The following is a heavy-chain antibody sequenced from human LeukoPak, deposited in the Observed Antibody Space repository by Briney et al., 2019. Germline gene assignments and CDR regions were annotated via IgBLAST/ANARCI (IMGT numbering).Heavy chain of an antibody. D-gene: IGHD3-3*01. J-gene: IGHJ5*02. Sequence: SETLSLTCTVSGGSISSSSYYWCWIRQPPGKGLEWIGSIYYSGSTYYNPSLKSRVTISVDTSKNQFSLKLSSVTAADTAVYYCARRKYDFWSGYYEGGHWFDPWGQGTLVTVSS. CDR3: ARRKYDFWSGYYEGGHWFDP. CDR2: IYYSGST. V-gene: IGHV4-39*01. CDR1: GGSISSSSYY.